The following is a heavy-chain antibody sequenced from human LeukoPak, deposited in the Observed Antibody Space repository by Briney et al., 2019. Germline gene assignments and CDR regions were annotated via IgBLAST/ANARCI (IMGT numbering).Heavy chain of an antibody. CDR2: LYSNGNA. Sequence: TSETLSLTCSFSGGSIRGGGYYWGWVRQPPGKGLEWIASLYSNGNAFYNPSLKSRVTISEESSKSQFSLKLRTVTAADTAVYFCWRAADHWGQGILVTVSS. CDR3: WRAADH. J-gene: IGHJ4*02. V-gene: IGHV4-39*01. CDR1: GGSIRGGGYY.